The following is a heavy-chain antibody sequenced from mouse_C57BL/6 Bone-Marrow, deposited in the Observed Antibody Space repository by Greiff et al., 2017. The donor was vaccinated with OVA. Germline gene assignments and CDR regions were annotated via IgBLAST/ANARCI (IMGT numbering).Heavy chain of an antibody. Sequence: EVQLQQSGAELVRPGASVKLSCTASGFNIKDYYMHWVKQRPEQGLEWIGRIDPEDGDTEYAPKFQGKATMTADTSSTTAYRQLSSLTSEDTAVYYCRWLPLDYGGQGTTLTVSS. V-gene: IGHV14-1*01. CDR2: IDPEDGDT. CDR3: RWLPLDY. CDR1: GFNIKDYY. D-gene: IGHD2-3*01. J-gene: IGHJ2*01.